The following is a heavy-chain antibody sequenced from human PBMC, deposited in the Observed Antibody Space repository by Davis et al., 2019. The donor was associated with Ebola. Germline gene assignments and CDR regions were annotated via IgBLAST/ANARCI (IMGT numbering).Heavy chain of an antibody. CDR3: AKDVSSSSWLYYFDY. D-gene: IGHD6-13*01. V-gene: IGHV3-11*04. CDR2: ISSSGSTL. Sequence: GGSLRLSCAASGFTFSDYYMSWIRQAPGKGLEWVSYISSSGSTLYYADSVKGRFTISRDNARNSLYLQMNSLRAEDTAVYYCAKDVSSSSWLYYFDYWGQGTLVTVSS. CDR1: GFTFSDYY. J-gene: IGHJ4*02.